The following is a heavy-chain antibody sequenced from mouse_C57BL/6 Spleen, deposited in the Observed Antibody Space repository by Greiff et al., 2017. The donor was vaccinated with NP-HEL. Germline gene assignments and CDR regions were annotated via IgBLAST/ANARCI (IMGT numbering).Heavy chain of an antibody. CDR1: GFTFSSYG. J-gene: IGHJ2*01. CDR2: ISSGGGYT. D-gene: IGHD4-1*01. V-gene: IGHV5-6*01. Sequence: EVMLVESGGDLVKPGGSLKLSCAASGFTFSSYGMSWVRQTPDKRLEWVATISSGGGYTYYPDSVKGRSTISRDNAKNTLYLQMSSLTSEDTAMYYCARNDTGTALDYWGQGTTLTVSS. CDR3: ARNDTGTALDY.